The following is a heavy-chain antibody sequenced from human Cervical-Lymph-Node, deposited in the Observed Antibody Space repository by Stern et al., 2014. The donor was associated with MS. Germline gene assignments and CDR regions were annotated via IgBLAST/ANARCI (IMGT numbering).Heavy chain of an antibody. V-gene: IGHV1-69*01. CDR2: IIPLFGTP. CDR1: GGSFNNYI. Sequence: QVQLVQSGAEVKRPGSSVKVSCKASGGSFNNYIVNWVRQATGHGLEWMGAIIPLFGTPRYSQEFQGRVTISADDSTNTASMELSSLRSQDTAIYYCSTADLATTFCNWGQGTLVSVSS. CDR3: STADLATTFCN. J-gene: IGHJ4*02. D-gene: IGHD2/OR15-2a*01.